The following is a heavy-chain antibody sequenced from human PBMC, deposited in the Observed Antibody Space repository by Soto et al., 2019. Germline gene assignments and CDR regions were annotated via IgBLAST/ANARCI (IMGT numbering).Heavy chain of an antibody. CDR3: GRGGRGGSYPY. CDR1: GYTFTDYG. Sequence: QVQLVQSGAEVKKPGASVKVSCKASGYTFTDYGLTWVRQAPGQGLEWMGWISGYNGNTNYAQKLQGRVTMTTDTPTTTANRGRGSLRSNDTAVDDGGRGGRGGSYPYWGQGTLVTVSS. V-gene: IGHV1-18*01. J-gene: IGHJ4*02. D-gene: IGHD1-26*01. CDR2: ISGYNGNT.